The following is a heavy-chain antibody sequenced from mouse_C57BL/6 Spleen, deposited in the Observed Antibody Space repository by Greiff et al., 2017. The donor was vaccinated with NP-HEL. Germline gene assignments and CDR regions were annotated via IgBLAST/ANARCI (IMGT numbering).Heavy chain of an antibody. V-gene: IGHV5-4*01. J-gene: IGHJ2*01. Sequence: EVKLMESGGGLVKPGGSLKLSCAASGFTFSSYAMSWVRQTPEKRLEWVATISDGGSYTYYPDNVKGRFTISRDNAKNNLYLQMSHLKSEDTAMYYCARDPHYYYGSSPFDYWGQGTTLTVSS. D-gene: IGHD1-1*01. CDR2: ISDGGSYT. CDR3: ARDPHYYYGSSPFDY. CDR1: GFTFSSYA.